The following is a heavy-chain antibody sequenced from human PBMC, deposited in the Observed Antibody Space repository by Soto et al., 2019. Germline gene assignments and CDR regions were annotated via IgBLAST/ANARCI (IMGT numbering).Heavy chain of an antibody. J-gene: IGHJ4*02. CDR1: GFTFSSYS. V-gene: IGHV3-48*02. CDR3: ARDRSGYYDSSGYYRFDY. Sequence: GGSLRLSCAASGFTFSSYSMNWVRQAPGKGLEWVSYISSSSSTIYYADSVKGRFTISRDNAKNSLYLQMNSLRDEDTAVYYCARDRSGYYDSSGYYRFDYWGQGTLVTVSS. CDR2: ISSSSSTI. D-gene: IGHD3-22*01.